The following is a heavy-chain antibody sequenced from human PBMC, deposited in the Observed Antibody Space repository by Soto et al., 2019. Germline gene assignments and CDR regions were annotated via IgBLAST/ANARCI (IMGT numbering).Heavy chain of an antibody. CDR3: AREAAPVYYGMDV. J-gene: IGHJ6*02. D-gene: IGHD6-25*01. Sequence: PSETLSLTCTFSCGSIISGDYYWSWIRQPPGKGLEWIGYIYYSGSTYYNPSLKSRVTISVDTSKNQFSLKLSSVTAADTAVYYCAREAAPVYYGMDVWGQGTTVTVSS. V-gene: IGHV4-30-4*01. CDR1: CGSIISGDYY. CDR2: IYYSGST.